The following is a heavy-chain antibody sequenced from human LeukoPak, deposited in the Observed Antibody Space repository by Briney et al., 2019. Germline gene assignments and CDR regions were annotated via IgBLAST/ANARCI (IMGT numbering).Heavy chain of an antibody. Sequence: GSSVKVSCKASGGTFSSYAISWVRQAPGQGLERMGGIIPIFGTANYAQKFQGRVTITAEESTSTAYMELSSLRSEDTAVYYCAREAPYSGYDPFDYWGQGTLVAVSS. CDR2: IIPIFGTA. CDR3: AREAPYSGYDPFDY. J-gene: IGHJ4*02. CDR1: GGTFSSYA. D-gene: IGHD5-12*01. V-gene: IGHV1-69*01.